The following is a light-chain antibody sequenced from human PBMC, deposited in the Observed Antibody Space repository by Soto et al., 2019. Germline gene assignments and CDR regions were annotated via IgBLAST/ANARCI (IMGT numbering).Light chain of an antibody. CDR1: QSVXSN. J-gene: IGKJ1*01. CDR2: GAS. CDR3: QQYNNWPTWT. Sequence: IALTQSTATLSVSPGERATLSCRASQSVXSNLGWYQQKPGQAPRLLIXGASTRATGIPARFSGSGSGKEFTLTISSLQSEDFAVYYCQQYNNWPTWTFGQGTKVDIK. V-gene: IGKV3-15*01.